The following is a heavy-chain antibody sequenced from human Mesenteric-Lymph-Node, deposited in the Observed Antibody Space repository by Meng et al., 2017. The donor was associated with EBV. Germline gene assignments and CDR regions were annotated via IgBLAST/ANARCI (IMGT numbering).Heavy chain of an antibody. CDR1: GFTFSNYA. D-gene: IGHD3-22*01. J-gene: IGHJ3*02. V-gene: IGHV3-30-3*01. Sequence: QVQVVGSGGGVVQPGRSLRLSCEASGFTFSNYAMHWVRQAPGKGLEWVAVISYDGSNKYYADSVKGRFIISRDNSRNTLYLQMHSLRDEDTAVYYCARATMIVVIITADAFDIWGQGTMVTVSS. CDR2: ISYDGSNK. CDR3: ARATMIVVIITADAFDI.